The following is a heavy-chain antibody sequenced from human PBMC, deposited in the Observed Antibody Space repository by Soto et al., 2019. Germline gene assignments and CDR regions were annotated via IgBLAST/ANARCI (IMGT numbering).Heavy chain of an antibody. CDR2: ISGSGGST. Sequence: GGSLRLSCAASGFTFSSYAMSWVRQAPGKGLEWVSAISGSGGSTYYADSVKGRFTISRGNSKNTLYLQMNSLRAEDTAVYYCAKSDYGDYGSLDYWGQGTLVTVSS. CDR3: AKSDYGDYGSLDY. CDR1: GFTFSSYA. D-gene: IGHD4-17*01. V-gene: IGHV3-23*01. J-gene: IGHJ4*02.